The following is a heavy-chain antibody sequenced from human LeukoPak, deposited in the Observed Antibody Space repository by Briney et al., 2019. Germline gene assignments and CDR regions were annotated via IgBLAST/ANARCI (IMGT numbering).Heavy chain of an antibody. D-gene: IGHD6-13*01. CDR3: AKVSSSWITHFDY. J-gene: IGHJ4*02. V-gene: IGHV3-23*01. Sequence: GGSLRLSCAASGFTFSSYAMSWVRQAPGKGLEWVSAISGSGGSTYYADSVKGRFTISRDNSKNTLHLQMNSLRAEDTAVYYCAKVSSSWITHFDYWGQGTLVTVSS. CDR1: GFTFSSYA. CDR2: ISGSGGST.